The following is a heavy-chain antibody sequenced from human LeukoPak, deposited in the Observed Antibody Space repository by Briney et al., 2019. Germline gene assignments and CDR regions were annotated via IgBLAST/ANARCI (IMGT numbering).Heavy chain of an antibody. CDR3: ARVRYGSGSYYFDY. Sequence: SGTLSLTCAVSGGSVSSTNWWSWVRQPPGKGLEWIGEIHHSGSTNYNPSLKSRVTVSVDKSENQFSLKLSSVTAADTAVYYCARVRYGSGSYYFDYWGQGTLVTVSS. CDR2: IHHSGST. D-gene: IGHD3-10*01. J-gene: IGHJ4*02. V-gene: IGHV4-4*02. CDR1: GGSVSSTNW.